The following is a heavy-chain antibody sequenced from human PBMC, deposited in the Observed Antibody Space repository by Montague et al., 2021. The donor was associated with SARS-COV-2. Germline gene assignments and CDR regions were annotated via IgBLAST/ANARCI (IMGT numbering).Heavy chain of an antibody. J-gene: IGHJ6*02. D-gene: IGHD2-15*01. CDR1: GGSISSYY. V-gene: IGHV4-59*08. CDR3: AGHPIGSFPRYGMDV. Sequence: SETLSLTCTVSGGSISSYYWSWIRKPPGKGLEWIGYIYYSGSTNYNPSLKSRVTLSVDTSKNQFSLKLSSVTAADTALYYCAGHPIGSFPRYGMDVWGQGTTVTVSS. CDR2: IYYSGST.